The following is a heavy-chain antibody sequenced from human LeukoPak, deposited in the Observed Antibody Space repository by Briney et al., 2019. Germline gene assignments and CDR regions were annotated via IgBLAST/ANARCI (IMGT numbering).Heavy chain of an antibody. J-gene: IGHJ4*02. D-gene: IGHD4-17*01. CDR3: AREPDYGDYGGFDY. V-gene: IGHV4-31*03. CDR2: IYYSGST. Sequence: SQTLSLTCTVSGGSISSGGYYWSWIRQHPGKGLEWVGYIYYSGSTYYNPSLKSRVTISVDTSKNQFSLKLSSVTAADTAVYYCAREPDYGDYGGFDYWGQGTLVTVSS. CDR1: GGSISSGGYY.